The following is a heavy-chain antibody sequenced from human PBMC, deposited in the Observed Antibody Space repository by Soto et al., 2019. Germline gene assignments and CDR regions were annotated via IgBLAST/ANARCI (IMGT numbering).Heavy chain of an antibody. CDR2: ISAYNGDT. D-gene: IGHD3-9*01. CDR3: ASGSVAINPKISGLNGYYAFDI. CDR1: GYTFTSYG. V-gene: IGHV1-18*01. Sequence: QVQLVPSGAEVREPGASVKVSCKASGYTFTSYGIRWVRQAPGQGLEWMGWISAYNGDTNYAQKLQGRVTMTTDTSASSAYMELRRLRSDDTAVYYGASGSVAINPKISGLNGYYAFDIWGQGTMVTVSS. J-gene: IGHJ3*02.